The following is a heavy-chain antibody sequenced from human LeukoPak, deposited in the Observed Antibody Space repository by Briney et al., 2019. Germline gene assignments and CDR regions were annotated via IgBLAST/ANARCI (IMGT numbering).Heavy chain of an antibody. D-gene: IGHD3-10*02. CDR2: IYPGDSDT. Sequence: GESLKISCKISGYRLTNNWIGWVRQVPGKGLEWMGIIYPGDSDTRYSPSFQGQVTISADKSISTAYLQWSSLKASDTAMYYCARCSRETRNWFDPWGQGTLVTVSS. CDR3: ARCSRETRNWFDP. CDR1: GYRLTNNW. V-gene: IGHV5-51*01. J-gene: IGHJ5*02.